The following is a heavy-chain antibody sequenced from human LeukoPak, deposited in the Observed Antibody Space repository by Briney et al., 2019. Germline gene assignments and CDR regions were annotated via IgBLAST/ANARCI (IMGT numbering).Heavy chain of an antibody. CDR2: IYTSGST. J-gene: IGHJ5*02. Sequence: PSETLSLICTVSGGSISNYYWSWIRQPAGKGLEWIGRIYTSGSTNYNPSLKSRVTMSVDTSKNQFSLKLSSVTAADTAVYYCARDPWYYDSSGYENWFDPWGQGTLVTVSS. CDR3: ARDPWYYDSSGYENWFDP. D-gene: IGHD3-22*01. CDR1: GGSISNYY. V-gene: IGHV4-4*07.